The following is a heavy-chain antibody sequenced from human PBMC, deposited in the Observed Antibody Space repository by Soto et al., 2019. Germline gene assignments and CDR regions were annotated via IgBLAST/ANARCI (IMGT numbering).Heavy chain of an antibody. CDR1: GFTFSNYA. Sequence: EVQPVESGGGLVQPGGSLRLSCAASGFTFSNYAMAWVRQAPGKGLEWLSYISSSGPVITYGDSAKGRFTVSRDNAKNSLFLQLNSLRVEATAVYSCARGGSGSWGFEHWGQGTLVSVSS. CDR3: ARGGSGSWGFEH. V-gene: IGHV3-48*01. J-gene: IGHJ4*02. CDR2: ISSSGPVI. D-gene: IGHD6-13*01.